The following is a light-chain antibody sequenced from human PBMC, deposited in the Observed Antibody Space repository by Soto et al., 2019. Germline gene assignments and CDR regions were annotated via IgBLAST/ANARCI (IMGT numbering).Light chain of an antibody. CDR3: QQYGSSIT. CDR1: QSISDT. Sequence: EIVMTQSPATLSVSPGGIATLSFRASQSISDTLAWYQQKPGQAPRLLIYGASTRAPGFPARFSGSGSGTDFTLTISSLQSEDFAVFYCQQYGSSITFGQGTRLEIK. J-gene: IGKJ5*01. V-gene: IGKV3-15*01. CDR2: GAS.